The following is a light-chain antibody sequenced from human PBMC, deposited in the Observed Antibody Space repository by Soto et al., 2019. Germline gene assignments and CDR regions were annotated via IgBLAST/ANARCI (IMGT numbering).Light chain of an antibody. CDR3: SSYTNSSTLV. Sequence: QSVLTQPASVSGSPGQSITISCTGTSSDVGGYNYVSWYQQHPGKAPKLMIYEVSNRPSGVSNLFSGSKSGNTASLTISGLQAADDSDYYFSSYTNSSTLVFGGGTKLTVL. J-gene: IGLJ3*02. CDR2: EVS. V-gene: IGLV2-14*01. CDR1: SSDVGGYNY.